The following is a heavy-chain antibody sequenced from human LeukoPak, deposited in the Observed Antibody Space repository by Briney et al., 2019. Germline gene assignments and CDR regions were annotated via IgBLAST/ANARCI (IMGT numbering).Heavy chain of an antibody. V-gene: IGHV4-59*08. CDR1: GVSISSSY. CDR2: IYYNGST. J-gene: IGHJ4*02. CDR3: ARLQNRGYSGYDRYYFDY. D-gene: IGHD5-12*01. Sequence: SETLSLTCTVSGVSISSSYWSWIRQPPAKGLEWIGYIYYNGSTNYNPSLKSRVTISVDTSNSQFSLKLSSVTAADTAVYYCARLQNRGYSGYDRYYFDYWGQGTLVTVSS.